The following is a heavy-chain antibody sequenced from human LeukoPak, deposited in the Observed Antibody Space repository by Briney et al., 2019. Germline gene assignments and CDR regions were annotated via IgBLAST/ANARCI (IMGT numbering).Heavy chain of an antibody. Sequence: SETLSLTCAVSGGSISSDNWWSWVRQPPGKGLEWIGYIYYSGSTYYNPSLKSRVTISVDTSKNQFSLKLSSVTAADTAVYYCARRRGVIGGFDYWGQGTLVTVSS. CDR3: ARRRGVIGGFDY. CDR1: GGSISSDNW. J-gene: IGHJ4*02. V-gene: IGHV4-30-4*01. CDR2: IYYSGST. D-gene: IGHD3-10*01.